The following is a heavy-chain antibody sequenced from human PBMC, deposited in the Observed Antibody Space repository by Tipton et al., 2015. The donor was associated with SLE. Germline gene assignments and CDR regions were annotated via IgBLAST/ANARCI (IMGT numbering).Heavy chain of an antibody. CDR3: AKEHDYCSGGNCYPSHFDF. J-gene: IGHJ4*02. CDR1: GFTFSSYA. Sequence: SLRLSCAASGFTFSSYAMRCVRQAPGKGLEWVSTISGSGGSTYYADSVKGRFTISRDNSKNTLYLQMNSLRAEDTAVYYCAKEHDYCSGGNCYPSHFDFWGQGTLVTVSS. CDR2: ISGSGGST. V-gene: IGHV3-23*01. D-gene: IGHD2-15*01.